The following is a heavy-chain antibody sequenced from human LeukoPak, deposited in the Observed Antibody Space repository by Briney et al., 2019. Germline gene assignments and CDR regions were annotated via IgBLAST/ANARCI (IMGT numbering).Heavy chain of an antibody. CDR1: GGSFISGIYY. D-gene: IGHD2-15*01. Sequence: PSETLSLTCNVSGGSFISGIYYWGWVRQPPGKGLEWIASIYYRGSTYYNQSLKSRVTISVDTSKKQFSLKVTSVTAADPAIYFRGKLLPIAAGGGHYFDYWGQGTLVTVSS. V-gene: IGHV4-39*01. CDR3: GKLLPIAAGGGHYFDY. CDR2: IYYRGST. J-gene: IGHJ4*02.